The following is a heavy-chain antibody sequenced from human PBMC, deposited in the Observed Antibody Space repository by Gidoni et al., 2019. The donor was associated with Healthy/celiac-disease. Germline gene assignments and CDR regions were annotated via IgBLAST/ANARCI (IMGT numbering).Heavy chain of an antibody. D-gene: IGHD6-19*01. Sequence: EVQLVESGGGLVMTGCSLRLSCAASGFPFSNAWMSWVRQAPGQGLELVGRIKSKTDGGTTDYAAPVKGRFTISRDDSKNTLYLQMNSLKTEDTAVYYCTTDTLAVAEWYFDLWGRGTLVTVSS. J-gene: IGHJ2*01. CDR3: TTDTLAVAEWYFDL. CDR1: GFPFSNAW. V-gene: IGHV3-15*01. CDR2: IKSKTDGGTT.